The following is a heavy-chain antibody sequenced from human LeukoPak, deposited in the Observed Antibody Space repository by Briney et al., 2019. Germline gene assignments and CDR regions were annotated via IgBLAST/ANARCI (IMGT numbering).Heavy chain of an antibody. D-gene: IGHD3-22*01. V-gene: IGHV4-34*01. J-gene: IGHJ6*03. CDR1: GGSFSGYH. CDR2: INPSGST. CDR3: ARGRHDITMIVVVMTSVSYYLDV. Sequence: SETLSLTCAVYGGSFSGYHWTWIRQSPGKGLEWIGDINPSGSTYYNPSLKSRLAISVDTSKNQFSLKLRSVTAADTAVYYCARGRHDITMIVVVMTSVSYYLDVWGKGTTVTVS.